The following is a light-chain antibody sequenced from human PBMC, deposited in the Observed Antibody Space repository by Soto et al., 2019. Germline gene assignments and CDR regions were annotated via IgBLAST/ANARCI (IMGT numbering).Light chain of an antibody. Sequence: EIVLTQSPATLSLSPGERATLSCRASQSVSSYLAWYQQNPGQAPRLLIYDASNRATGIPARFSGSGSGTAVTLSIRNLEPEDFGVYYCQQRSNWPGTFCGGSKVEIK. CDR2: DAS. V-gene: IGKV3-11*01. J-gene: IGKJ4*01. CDR3: QQRSNWPGT. CDR1: QSVSSY.